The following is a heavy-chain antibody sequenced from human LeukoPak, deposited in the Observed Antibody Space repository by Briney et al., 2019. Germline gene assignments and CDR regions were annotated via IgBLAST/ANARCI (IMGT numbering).Heavy chain of an antibody. V-gene: IGHV1-69*06. D-gene: IGHD5-18*01. CDR1: GGTFSSYA. CDR2: IIPIFGTA. CDR3: ARSRGYSYGMSPSYYFDY. J-gene: IGHJ4*02. Sequence: ASVKVSCKASGGTFSSYAISWVRQAPGQGLEWTGGIIPIFGTANYAQKFQGRVTITADKSTSTAYMELSSLRSEDTAVYYCARSRGYSYGMSPSYYFDYWGQGTLVTVSS.